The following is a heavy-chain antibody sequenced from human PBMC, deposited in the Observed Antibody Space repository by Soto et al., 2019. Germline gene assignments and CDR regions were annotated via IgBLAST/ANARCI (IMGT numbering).Heavy chain of an antibody. D-gene: IGHD3-22*01. V-gene: IGHV2-5*01. CDR2: IYWNDDK. J-gene: IGHJ4*02. CDR3: AHFSYYYDSSGYPGY. Sequence: SGPTLVNPTQTLTLTCTFSGFSLSTSGVGVGWIRQPPGKALEWLALIYWNDDKRYSPSLKSRLTITKDTSKNQVALTMTNMDPVDTATYYCAHFSYYYDSSGYPGYWGQGTLVTVSS. CDR1: GFSLSTSGVG.